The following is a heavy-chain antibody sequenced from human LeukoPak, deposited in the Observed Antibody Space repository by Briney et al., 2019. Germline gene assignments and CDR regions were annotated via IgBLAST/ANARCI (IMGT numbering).Heavy chain of an antibody. CDR3: AKGILRYFDLFPGY. J-gene: IGHJ4*02. Sequence: GGSLRLSCAASGFTFSSYAMSRVRQAPGKGLEWVSAISGSGGSTYYGDSEEGRFSIHRDNSKNTLSLQMNSLRGEDTAVYFCAKGILRYFDLFPGYWGEGTLVIVSS. D-gene: IGHD3-9*01. V-gene: IGHV3-23*01. CDR2: ISGSGGST. CDR1: GFTFSSYA.